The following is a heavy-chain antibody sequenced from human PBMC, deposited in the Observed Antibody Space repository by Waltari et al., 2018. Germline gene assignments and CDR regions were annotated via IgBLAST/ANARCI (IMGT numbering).Heavy chain of an antibody. CDR1: GYTFTSFG. CDR2: NDTNTGNT. V-gene: IGHV7-4-1*02. Sequence: QVQLVQSGSELKQPGASVKVSCKASGYTFTSFGMNWVRQAPGRGLEWVGLNDTNTGNTFYGQGFTGRFVFSFDASVSTAYLEISSLKAEDSALYYCARAVYGMDDWGQGTTVIVSS. CDR3: ARAVYGMDD. J-gene: IGHJ6*02.